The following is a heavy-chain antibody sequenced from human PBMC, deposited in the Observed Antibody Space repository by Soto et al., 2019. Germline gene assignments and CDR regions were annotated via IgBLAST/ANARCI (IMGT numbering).Heavy chain of an antibody. Sequence: PGGSLRLSCAASGFTVSSNYMSWVRQAPGKGLEWVSVSGGSTYYADSVKGRFTISRDNSKNTLYLQMNSLRAEDTAVYYCARALVEDLDYYYYGMDVWGQGTTVTVSS. CDR2: SGGST. CDR3: ARALVEDLDYYYYGMDV. D-gene: IGHD2-2*01. V-gene: IGHV3-66*01. J-gene: IGHJ6*02. CDR1: GFTVSSNY.